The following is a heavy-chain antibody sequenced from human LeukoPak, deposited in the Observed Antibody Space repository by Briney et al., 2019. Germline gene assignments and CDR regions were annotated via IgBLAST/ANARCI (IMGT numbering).Heavy chain of an antibody. Sequence: SETLSLTCTVSGGSISSYYWSWIRQPPGKGLEWIGYIYYSGSTYYNPSLKSRVTISVDTSKNQFSLKLSSVTAADTAVYYCARDQTGYSGYDNFDYWGQGTLVTVSS. V-gene: IGHV4-59*12. CDR3: ARDQTGYSGYDNFDY. CDR2: IYYSGST. D-gene: IGHD5-12*01. J-gene: IGHJ4*02. CDR1: GGSISSYY.